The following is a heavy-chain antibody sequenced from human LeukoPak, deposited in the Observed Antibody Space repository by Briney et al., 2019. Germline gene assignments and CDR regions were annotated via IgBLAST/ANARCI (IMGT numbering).Heavy chain of an antibody. J-gene: IGHJ6*03. CDR3: ARDRRWFGEANYYYYMDV. CDR1: GGSFSGYY. Sequence: PSETLSLTCAVYGGSFSGYYWSWIRQPAGKGLEWIGRIHTSGSTNYNPSLKSRVTMSVDTSKNQFSLKLSSVTAADTAVYYCARDRRWFGEANYYYYMDVWGKGTTVTISS. CDR2: IHTSGST. V-gene: IGHV4-4*07. D-gene: IGHD3-10*01.